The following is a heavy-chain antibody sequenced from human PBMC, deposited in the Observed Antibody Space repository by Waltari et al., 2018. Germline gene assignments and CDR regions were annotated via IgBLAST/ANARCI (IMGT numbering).Heavy chain of an antibody. D-gene: IGHD3-9*01. V-gene: IGHV3-53*02. J-gene: IGHJ2*01. Sequence: EVQLVETGGGLIQPGGSLRLSCAASGFTVSSNYMSWVRQAPGKGLEGVCVIYGGSSKDYADTVKGRFTIARYNTMNTLYLQMNSLRAEDTAVYYCARDPTGIYWYFDLWGHGTLVTVSS. CDR1: GFTVSSNY. CDR3: ARDPTGIYWYFDL. CDR2: IYGGSSK.